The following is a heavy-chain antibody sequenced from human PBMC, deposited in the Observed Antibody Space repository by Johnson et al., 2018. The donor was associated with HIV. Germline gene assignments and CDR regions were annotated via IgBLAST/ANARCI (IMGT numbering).Heavy chain of an antibody. D-gene: IGHD6-13*01. CDR1: GFTFSNYA. Sequence: VQLVESGGGFVQPGGSLRLSCAASGFTFSNYAVSWVRQAPGKGLEWVSGTSGSGGSTYYADSVKGRFTISRDNAKNSLYLQMNSLRAEDTAVYYCARDVGIAENLDAFDIWGQGTMVTVSS. CDR3: ARDVGIAENLDAFDI. J-gene: IGHJ3*02. V-gene: IGHV3-23*04. CDR2: TSGSGGST.